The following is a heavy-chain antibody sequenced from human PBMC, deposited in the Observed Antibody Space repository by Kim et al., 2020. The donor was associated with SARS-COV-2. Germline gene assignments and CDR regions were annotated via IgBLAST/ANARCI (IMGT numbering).Heavy chain of an antibody. CDR1: GFTFSSYS. D-gene: IGHD1-20*01. Sequence: GGSLRLSCAASGFTFSSYSMNWVRQAPGKGLEWVSSISSSSSYIYYADSVKGRFTISRDNAKNSLYLQMNSLRAEDTAVYYCAREMGGYNWNDGAWDAFDIWGQGTMVTVSS. CDR2: ISSSSSYI. CDR3: AREMGGYNWNDGAWDAFDI. V-gene: IGHV3-21*01. J-gene: IGHJ3*02.